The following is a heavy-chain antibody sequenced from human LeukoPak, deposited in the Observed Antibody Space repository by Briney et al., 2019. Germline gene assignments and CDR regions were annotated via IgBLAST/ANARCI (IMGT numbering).Heavy chain of an antibody. D-gene: IGHD2-15*01. CDR3: ARMGDPYCSGGSCYGNFYYYMDV. Sequence: ASVKVSCKVSGYTLTELSMHWVRQAPGKGLEWMGGFDPEDGETIYAQKFQGRVTMTEDTSTDTAYMELSSLRSDDTAVYYCARMGDPYCSGGSCYGNFYYYMDVWGKGTTVTVSS. CDR1: GYTLTELS. V-gene: IGHV1-24*01. J-gene: IGHJ6*03. CDR2: FDPEDGET.